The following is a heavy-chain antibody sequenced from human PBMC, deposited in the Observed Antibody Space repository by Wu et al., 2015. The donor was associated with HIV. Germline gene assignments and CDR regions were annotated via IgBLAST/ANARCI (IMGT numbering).Heavy chain of an antibody. D-gene: IGHD6-13*01. CDR2: IRPYAGDT. CDR3: ARGVILAAGTPPIHFDY. CDR1: GYAFITYY. J-gene: IGHJ4*02. V-gene: IGHV1-46*01. Sequence: QVHLVQSGPEVRKPGASVKLSCKASGYAFITYYMYWVRQAPGRGLEWMGLIRPYAGDTMYAQNFQGRVVITRDTSTTTVFLEISSLRSEDTAIYYCARGVILAAGTPPIHFDYWGQGALVTVSS.